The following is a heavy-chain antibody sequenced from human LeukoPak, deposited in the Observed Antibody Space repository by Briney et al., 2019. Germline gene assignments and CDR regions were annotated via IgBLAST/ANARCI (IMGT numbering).Heavy chain of an antibody. J-gene: IGHJ4*02. V-gene: IGHV3-15*01. D-gene: IGHD3-9*01. CDR1: GITFSNAW. CDR3: ITPRYVPF. CDR2: IRSKADGGTT. Sequence: GGSLRLSCAASGITFSNAWMNWVRQAPGKGLEWVGRIRSKADGGTTDYAAPVKGRFTISRDGSKTTLFLQLNSLKTEDTAIYYCITPRYVPFWGQGALVTVSS.